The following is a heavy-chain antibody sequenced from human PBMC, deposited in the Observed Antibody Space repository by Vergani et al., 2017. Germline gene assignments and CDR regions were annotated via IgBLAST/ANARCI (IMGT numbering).Heavy chain of an antibody. CDR3: ARDPIAVAGAGWFDP. Sequence: EVQLLESGGGLVQPGGSLRLSCAASGFTFSSYAMSWVRQAPGKGLVWVSRINSDGSSTSYADSVKGRFTISRDNAKNTLYLQMNSLRAEDTAVYYCARDPIAVAGAGWFDPWGQGTLVTVSS. J-gene: IGHJ5*02. CDR1: GFTFSSYA. CDR2: INSDGSST. D-gene: IGHD6-19*01. V-gene: IGHV3-74*01.